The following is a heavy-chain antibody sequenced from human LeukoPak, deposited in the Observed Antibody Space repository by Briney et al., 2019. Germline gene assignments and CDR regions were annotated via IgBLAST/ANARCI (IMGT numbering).Heavy chain of an antibody. CDR1: GGSFSGYY. V-gene: IGHV4-34*01. Sequence: SETLSLTCAVYGGSFSGYYWSWIRQPPGKGLEWIGEINHSGSTNYNPSLKSRVTISVDTSKNQFSLKLSSVTAADTAVYYCARTKYDYDSSGYRKYFDYWGQGTLVTVSS. D-gene: IGHD3-22*01. CDR2: INHSGST. CDR3: ARTKYDYDSSGYRKYFDY. J-gene: IGHJ4*02.